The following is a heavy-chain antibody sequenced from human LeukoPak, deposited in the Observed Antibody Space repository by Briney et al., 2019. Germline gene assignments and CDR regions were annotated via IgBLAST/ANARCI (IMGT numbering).Heavy chain of an antibody. J-gene: IGHJ6*03. Sequence: SETLSLTCTVSGGFINSDYWSWIRQPAGKGLEWIGRVYTSGITNYNPSLKSRITMSVGTSKNQFSLKLTSVTAADTAVYYCARHNGFDRGYYYYMDVWGKGTTVTVSS. CDR2: VYTSGIT. D-gene: IGHD3-9*01. CDR3: ARHNGFDRGYYYYMDV. CDR1: GGFINSDY. V-gene: IGHV4-4*07.